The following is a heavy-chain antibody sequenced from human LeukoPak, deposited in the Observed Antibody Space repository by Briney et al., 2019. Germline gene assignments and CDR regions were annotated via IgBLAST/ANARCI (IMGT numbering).Heavy chain of an antibody. V-gene: IGHV3-21*01. CDR2: ISSSSSYI. CDR1: GFIFSNYN. Sequence: PGGSLRLSCAASGFIFSNYNMNWVRQAPGKGLEWVSSISSSSSYIYYADSVKGRFTISRDNAKNSLYLQMNSLRAEDTAVYYCARDRLKGYSGHLSGNWFDPWGQGTLVTVSS. J-gene: IGHJ5*02. D-gene: IGHD1-26*01. CDR3: ARDRLKGYSGHLSGNWFDP.